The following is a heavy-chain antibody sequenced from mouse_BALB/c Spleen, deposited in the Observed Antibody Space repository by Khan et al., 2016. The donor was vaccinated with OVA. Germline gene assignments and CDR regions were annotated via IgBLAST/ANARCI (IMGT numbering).Heavy chain of an antibody. Sequence: QIQLVQSGPELKKPGETVKISCKASGYTFTNYGMNWVKQAPGKGLKWMGWINTYTGEPTYADDFTGRFAFSLETSASTSYLQINNLKNEDTATYCCARPPYFSYVMGYWGQGTSVTVSS. CDR2: INTYTGEP. CDR1: GYTFTNYG. CDR3: ARPPYFSYVMGY. D-gene: IGHD2-10*01. V-gene: IGHV9-3-1*01. J-gene: IGHJ4*01.